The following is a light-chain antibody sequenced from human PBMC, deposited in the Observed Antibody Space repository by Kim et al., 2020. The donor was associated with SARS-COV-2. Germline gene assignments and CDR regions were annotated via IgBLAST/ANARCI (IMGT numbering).Light chain of an antibody. CDR1: ALQKQY. CDR3: QSADSSGTYVV. J-gene: IGLJ2*01. Sequence: PGQTARITCSGDALQKQYAYWYQQKPGQAPVLVIYKDSERPSGIPERFSGSSSGTTVTLTISGVQAEDEADYYCQSADSSGTYVVFGGGTQLTVL. V-gene: IGLV3-25*03. CDR2: KDS.